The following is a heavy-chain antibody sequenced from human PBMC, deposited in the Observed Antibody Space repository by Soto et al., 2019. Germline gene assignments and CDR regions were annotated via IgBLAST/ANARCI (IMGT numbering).Heavy chain of an antibody. CDR2: IGTAGDT. J-gene: IGHJ2*01. CDR3: ERGRWLKNFDL. V-gene: IGHV3-13*04. D-gene: IGHD2-15*01. Sequence: EVQLVESGGGLVQPGGSLRLSCAASGFTFSTYDMHWVRQPTGKGLEWVSAIGTAGDTYYPGSVKGRFTISRENAKNSLYLQMDSLRAGDTAVYYCERGRWLKNFDLWGRGTLVTVSS. CDR1: GFTFSTYD.